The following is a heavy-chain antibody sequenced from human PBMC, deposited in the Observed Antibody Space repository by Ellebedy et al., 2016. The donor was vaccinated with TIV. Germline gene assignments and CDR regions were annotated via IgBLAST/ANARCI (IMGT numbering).Heavy chain of an antibody. CDR3: ARRTYSSSRYYDR. CDR1: GFTFGDYS. V-gene: IGHV3-43*01. CDR2: ISWDGGST. Sequence: GGSLRLSCAASGFTFGDYSMHWVRQAPGKGLEWVSFISWDGGSTYYTDSVKGRFTISRDNSNNSLYLQMNSLRTEDTALYYCARRTYSSSRYYDRWGRGTLVTVSS. J-gene: IGHJ2*01. D-gene: IGHD6-13*01.